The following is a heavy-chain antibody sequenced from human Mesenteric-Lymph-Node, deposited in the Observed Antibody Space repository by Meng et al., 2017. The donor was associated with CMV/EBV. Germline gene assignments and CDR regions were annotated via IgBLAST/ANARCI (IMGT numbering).Heavy chain of an antibody. CDR3: ARGRMRITIFGVVTYMDV. V-gene: IGHV4-59*02. CDR2: IYYSGGT. CDR1: GGSVSSYY. Sequence: SETLSLTCTVSGGSVSSYYWSWIRQPPGKGLEWIGYIYYSGGTNYNPSLKSRVTISVDTSKNQFSLKLSSVTAADTAVYYCARGRMRITIFGVVTYMDVWGQGTTVTVSS. D-gene: IGHD3-3*01. J-gene: IGHJ6*02.